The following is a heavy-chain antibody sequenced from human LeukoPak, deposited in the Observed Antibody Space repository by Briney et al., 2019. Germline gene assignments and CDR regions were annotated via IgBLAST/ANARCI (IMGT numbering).Heavy chain of an antibody. D-gene: IGHD6-19*01. CDR2: ISGSGGGT. CDR1: GFTFSSYA. J-gene: IGHJ4*02. CDR3: AKTTTGYRSGRYPGWPVDY. Sequence: PGGSLRLSCAASGFTFSSYAVSWVRQAPGKGLEWVSAISGSGGGTYYAHSVKGRFTISRDNSKNTLYLQMSSLSTEDTAVYYCAKTTTGYRSGRYPGWPVDYWGQGTLVSVSS. V-gene: IGHV3-23*01.